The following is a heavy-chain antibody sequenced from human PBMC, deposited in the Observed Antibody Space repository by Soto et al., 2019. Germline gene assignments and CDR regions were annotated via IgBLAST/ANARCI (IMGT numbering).Heavy chain of an antibody. CDR1: GFTFSSYA. Sequence: PGGSLRLSCAASGFTFSSYAMSWVRQAPGKGLEWASAISGSGGSTYYADSVKGRFTISRDNSKNTLYLQMNSLRAEDTAVYHCATPVVVPRSYYFDYWGQGTLVTVSS. V-gene: IGHV3-23*01. CDR2: ISGSGGST. J-gene: IGHJ4*02. D-gene: IGHD2-15*01. CDR3: ATPVVVPRSYYFDY.